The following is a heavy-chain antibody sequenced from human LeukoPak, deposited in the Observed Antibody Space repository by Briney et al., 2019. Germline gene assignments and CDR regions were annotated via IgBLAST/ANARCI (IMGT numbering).Heavy chain of an antibody. CDR3: AKERVYTSSGWYEGRGTGEFDY. Sequence: PGGSLRLSCAASGFTFSSYAMSWVRQAPGKGLEWVSAISGSGGSTYYADSVKGRFTISRDNSKNTLCLQMNSLRAEDTAVYYCAKERVYTSSGWYEGRGTGEFDYWGQGTLVTVSS. J-gene: IGHJ4*02. CDR2: ISGSGGST. D-gene: IGHD6-19*01. V-gene: IGHV3-23*01. CDR1: GFTFSSYA.